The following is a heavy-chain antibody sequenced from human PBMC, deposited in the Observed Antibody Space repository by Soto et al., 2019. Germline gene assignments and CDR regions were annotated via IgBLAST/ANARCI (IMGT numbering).Heavy chain of an antibody. CDR3: ARGRWGGYCTNGVCYYYYYYGMDV. CDR2: INHSGST. V-gene: IGHV4-34*01. CDR1: GGSFSGYY. D-gene: IGHD2-8*01. Sequence: ETLSLTCAFYGGSFSGYYWSWIRQPPGKGLEWIGEINHSGSTNYNPSLKSRVTISVDTSKNQFSLKLSSVTAADTAVYYCARGRWGGYCTNGVCYYYYYYGMDVWGQGTTVTVSS. J-gene: IGHJ6*02.